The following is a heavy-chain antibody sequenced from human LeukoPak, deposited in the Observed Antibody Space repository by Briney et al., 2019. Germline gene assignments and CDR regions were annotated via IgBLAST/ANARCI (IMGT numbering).Heavy chain of an antibody. CDR3: ARPSRDGYVDAFDI. Sequence: SETLSLTCTVSGGSVSSYYWSWFRQPPGKGLEWIGYIYHSGSTSYNPSLKSRVSISVDTSKNRFSLKVTSVPAADTAVYYCARPSRDGYVDAFDIWGQGTMVTVSS. V-gene: IGHV4-59*08. CDR1: GGSVSSYY. CDR2: IYHSGST. J-gene: IGHJ3*02. D-gene: IGHD5-24*01.